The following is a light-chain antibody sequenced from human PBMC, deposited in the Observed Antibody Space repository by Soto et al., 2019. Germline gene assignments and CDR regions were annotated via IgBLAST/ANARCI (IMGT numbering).Light chain of an antibody. CDR2: DAS. CDR1: QSVSTW. J-gene: IGKJ5*01. V-gene: IGKV3-11*01. CDR3: QQRSNWIT. Sequence: EIVLTQSPATLSLSPGDTATLSCRASQSVSTWLTWYQQKPGQAPRLLIYDASNRATGIPARFSGSGSGTDFPRTISSLEPEDFAVYYCQQRSNWITFGQGTRLEIE.